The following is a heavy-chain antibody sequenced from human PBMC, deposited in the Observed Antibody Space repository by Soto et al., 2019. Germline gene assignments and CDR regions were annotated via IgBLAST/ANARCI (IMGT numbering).Heavy chain of an antibody. D-gene: IGHD3-22*01. CDR3: AKGIDSSGYPPIDY. Sequence: WGSLRLSCAASGFTFSSYAMSWVCQAPGKGLEWVSVISGSGGTTYYADSVKGRFTISRDNSKNTLYLQMNSLRAEDTAVYYCAKGIDSSGYPPIDYWGQGNLVTVTP. J-gene: IGHJ4*02. V-gene: IGHV3-23*01. CDR2: ISGSGGTT. CDR1: GFTFSSYA.